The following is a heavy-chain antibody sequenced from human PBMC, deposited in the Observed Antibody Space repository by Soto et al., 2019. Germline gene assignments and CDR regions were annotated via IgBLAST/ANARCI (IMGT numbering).Heavy chain of an antibody. Sequence: GGSLRLSCAASGFTFTNYAMTWVRQAPGKGLEWVSTISGSGGDTYYADSIKGRFTISRDNSKNTLYLQMNSLRAEDTAVYYCAKRYCTTTSCVTEIDYWGQGTLVTVSS. CDR2: ISGSGGDT. CDR3: AKRYCTTTSCVTEIDY. V-gene: IGHV3-23*01. D-gene: IGHD2-2*01. J-gene: IGHJ4*02. CDR1: GFTFTNYA.